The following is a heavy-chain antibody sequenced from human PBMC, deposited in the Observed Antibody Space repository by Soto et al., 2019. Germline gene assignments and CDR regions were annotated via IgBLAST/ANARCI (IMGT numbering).Heavy chain of an antibody. CDR1: GFTFSSYA. D-gene: IGHD3-22*01. J-gene: IGHJ3*02. Sequence: GSLRLSCAASGFTFSSYAMHWVRQAPGKGLEWVAVISYDGSNKYYADSVKGRFTISRDNSKNTLYLQMNSLRAEDTAVYYCASLPDTMIVVVITDAFDIWGQGTMVTVSS. CDR3: ASLPDTMIVVVITDAFDI. V-gene: IGHV3-30-3*01. CDR2: ISYDGSNK.